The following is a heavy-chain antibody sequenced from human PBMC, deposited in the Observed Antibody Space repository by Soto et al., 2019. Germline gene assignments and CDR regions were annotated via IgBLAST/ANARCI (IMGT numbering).Heavy chain of an antibody. D-gene: IGHD3-22*01. V-gene: IGHV4-4*02. CDR1: GGSISRSNW. CDR2: IYHSGST. Sequence: KPSETLSLTCAVSGGSISRSNWWSWVRQPPGEGREWIGGIYHSGSTNCNPSLRSRGTISVDKSTNQFSLKLSSVTAADTAVYYCASVSYYDSSGYYWDYWGQGTLVT. J-gene: IGHJ4*02. CDR3: ASVSYYDSSGYYWDY.